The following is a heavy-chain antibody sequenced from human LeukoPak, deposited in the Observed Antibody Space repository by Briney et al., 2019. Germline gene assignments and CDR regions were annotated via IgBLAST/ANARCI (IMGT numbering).Heavy chain of an antibody. CDR2: ISSSSSYI. CDR1: GFTFSSYS. Sequence: GGSLRLSCAASGFTFSSYSMNWVCQAPGKGLEWVSSISSSSSYIYYADSVKGRFTISRDNAKNSLYLQMNSLRAEDTAVYYCARDMETVTAKFDYWGQGTLVTVSS. D-gene: IGHD2-21*02. J-gene: IGHJ4*02. V-gene: IGHV3-21*01. CDR3: ARDMETVTAKFDY.